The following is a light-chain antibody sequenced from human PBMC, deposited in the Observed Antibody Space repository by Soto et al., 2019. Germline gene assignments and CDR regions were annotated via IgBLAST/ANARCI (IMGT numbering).Light chain of an antibody. CDR2: QVN. J-gene: IGLJ1*01. CDR3: FSCGSDNTPYV. V-gene: IGLV2-14*01. Sequence: QSALTQPASVSGSPGQSVTISCTGTTSDIGTSNFVSWYQQRPGKIPEVIIYQVNRRPSGVSSRFSGSKSDNTASLTISGVRAEDGADYYCFSCGSDNTPYVFGTGTKVTVL. CDR1: TSDIGTSNF.